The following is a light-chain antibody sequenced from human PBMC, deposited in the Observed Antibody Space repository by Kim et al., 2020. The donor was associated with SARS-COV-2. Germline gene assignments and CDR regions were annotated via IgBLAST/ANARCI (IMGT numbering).Light chain of an antibody. V-gene: IGKV1-33*01. Sequence: DIQMTQSPSSLSASVGDRVTITCQASQDISNYLNWYQQKPGKAPKLLIYDASNLETGVPSRFSGSGSGTDFTFTISSLQPEDIATYYCQQDDNLPLYSFGRGTELEI. J-gene: IGKJ2*03. CDR2: DAS. CDR3: QQDDNLPLYS. CDR1: QDISNY.